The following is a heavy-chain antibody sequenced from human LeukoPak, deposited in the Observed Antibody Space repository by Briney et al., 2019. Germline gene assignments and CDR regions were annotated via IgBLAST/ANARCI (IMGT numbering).Heavy chain of an antibody. V-gene: IGHV3-21*01. D-gene: IGHD3-10*01. CDR3: ARDRGAPGYYYGMDV. CDR1: GFTVSSNY. J-gene: IGHJ6*02. CDR2: ISSSSSYI. Sequence: GGSLRLSCAASGFTVSSNYMSWVRQAPGKGLEWVSSISSSSSYIYYADSVKGRFTISRDNAKNSLYLQMNSLRAEDTAVYYCARDRGAPGYYYGMDVWGQGTTVTVSS.